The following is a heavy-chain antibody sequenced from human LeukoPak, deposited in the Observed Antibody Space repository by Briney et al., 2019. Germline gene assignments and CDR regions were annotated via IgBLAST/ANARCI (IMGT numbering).Heavy chain of an antibody. D-gene: IGHD2/OR15-2a*01. V-gene: IGHV3-23*01. Sequence: GGTLRLSCAASGFTFSSYVMSWVRQAPGKGLEWVSGISGSGGRTYYADSVKGRFTISRDNSKNTLYLQMNSLRAEDTALYYCAKVTFEGVDPWGQGTLVTVSS. CDR3: AKVTFEGVDP. J-gene: IGHJ5*02. CDR1: GFTFSSYV. CDR2: ISGSGGRT.